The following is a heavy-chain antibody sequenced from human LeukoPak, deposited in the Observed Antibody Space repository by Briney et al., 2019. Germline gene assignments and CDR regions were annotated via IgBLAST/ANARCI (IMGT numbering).Heavy chain of an antibody. V-gene: IGHV4-39*07. D-gene: IGHD2/OR15-2a*01. CDR3: ARAHSIASYYYGVDV. Sequence: PSETLSLTCTVAGGSISSSSYYLGWIRQPPGKGLVWIGSIYYSGSTYYNPSLKSRVTISVDPSKNQFSLKLSSVTAADTAVYYCARAHSIASYYYGVDVWGQGTTVTVSS. CDR1: GGSISSSSYY. J-gene: IGHJ6*02. CDR2: IYYSGST.